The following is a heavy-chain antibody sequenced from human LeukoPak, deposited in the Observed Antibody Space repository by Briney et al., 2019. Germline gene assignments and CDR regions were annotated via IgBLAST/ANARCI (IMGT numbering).Heavy chain of an antibody. CDR1: GGSISTYY. CDR2: IYSSGST. J-gene: IGHJ4*02. V-gene: IGHV4-4*07. CDR3: ARDEDIAVAGN. Sequence: NPSETLSLTCTVSGGSISTYYWSWIRRPAGKGLEWIGRIYSSGSTNYNPSLKSRLTMSVDTSKNQFSLKLSSVTAADMAVYYCARDEDIAVAGNWGQGTLVTVSS. D-gene: IGHD2-15*01.